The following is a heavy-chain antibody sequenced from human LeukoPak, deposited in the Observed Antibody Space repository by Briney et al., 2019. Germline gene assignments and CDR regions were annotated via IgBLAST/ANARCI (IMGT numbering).Heavy chain of an antibody. D-gene: IGHD3-3*01. V-gene: IGHV3-30*14. CDR2: ISYDGSNK. CDR1: GFTFSSYA. CDR3: ARDYDSVSKYYFDY. J-gene: IGHJ4*02. Sequence: GGSLRLSCAASGFTFSSYAMHWVRQAPGKGLEWVAVISYDGSNKYYADSVKGRFTISRDNSKNTLYLQMNSLRAEDTAVYYCARDYDSVSKYYFDYWGQGTLVTVSS.